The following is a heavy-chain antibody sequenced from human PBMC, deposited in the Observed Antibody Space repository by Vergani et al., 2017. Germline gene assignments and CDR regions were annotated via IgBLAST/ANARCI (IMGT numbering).Heavy chain of an antibody. CDR3: ARGMTTETTDLDGLDI. V-gene: IGHV3-66*02. Sequence: LVESGGGLVQPGGSLRLSCAASSFSVSSHYMTWVRQAPGKGLEWVSTINIGGRTSYSDSVKGRLTLTRDDSKNTLHLQMNSLRPEDTAVYYCARGMTTETTDLDGLDIWGRGTMVGVSS. CDR2: INIGGRT. J-gene: IGHJ3*02. CDR1: SFSVSSHY. D-gene: IGHD4-17*01.